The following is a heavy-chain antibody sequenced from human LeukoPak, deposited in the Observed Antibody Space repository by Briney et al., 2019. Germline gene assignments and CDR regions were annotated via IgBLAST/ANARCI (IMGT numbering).Heavy chain of an antibody. J-gene: IGHJ4*02. D-gene: IGHD6-13*01. CDR2: ISSSGSTI. CDR3: AKRGIAAARTGIIDY. CDR1: GFTFSSYE. V-gene: IGHV3-48*03. Sequence: GGSLRLSCAASGFTFSSYEMNWVRQAPGKGLEWVSYISSSGSTIYYADSVKGRFTISRDNSKNTLYLQMNSLRAEDTAVYYCAKRGIAAARTGIIDYWGQGTLVTVSS.